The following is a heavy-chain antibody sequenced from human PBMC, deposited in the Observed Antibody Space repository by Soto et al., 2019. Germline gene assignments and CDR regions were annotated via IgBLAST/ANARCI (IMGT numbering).Heavy chain of an antibody. V-gene: IGHV4-31*03. Sequence: QVQLQESGPGLVKPSQTLSLTCTVSGGSISSGGYYWSWIRQHPGKGLEWIGYIYYSGSTYYNPSLKSRVTISVDTSKNQFPLKLSSVTAADTAVYYCARGHHSSGYCFDYWGRGTLVTVSS. CDR2: IYYSGST. J-gene: IGHJ4*02. D-gene: IGHD3-22*01. CDR1: GGSISSGGYY. CDR3: ARGHHSSGYCFDY.